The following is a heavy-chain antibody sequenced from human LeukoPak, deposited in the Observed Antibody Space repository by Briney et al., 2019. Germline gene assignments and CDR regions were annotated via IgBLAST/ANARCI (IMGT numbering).Heavy chain of an antibody. CDR2: IYSGGST. V-gene: IGHV3-53*01. Sequence: PGGSLRLSCAASGFTVSSNYMSWVRQAPGKGLEWVSVIYSGGSTYYADSVKGRFTISRDNSKNTLYLQMNSLRAEDTAVYYCATQDVVAPTNYYYYYGMDVWGQGTTVTVSS. J-gene: IGHJ6*02. CDR1: GFTVSSNY. D-gene: IGHD5-12*01. CDR3: ATQDVVAPTNYYYYYGMDV.